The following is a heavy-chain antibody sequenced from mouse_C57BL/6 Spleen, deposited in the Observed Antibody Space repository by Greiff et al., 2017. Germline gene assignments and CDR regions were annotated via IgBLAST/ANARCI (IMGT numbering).Heavy chain of an antibody. Sequence: EVKLVESGGGLVQPGGSLSLSCAASGFTFTDYYMSWVRQPPGKALEWLGFIRNKANGYTTEYSASVKGQFTISRDNSQSSLYLQMNALRAEDSATYYCARHGSSFDYWGQGTTLTVSS. CDR2: IRNKANGYTT. D-gene: IGHD1-1*01. J-gene: IGHJ2*01. V-gene: IGHV7-3*01. CDR3: ARHGSSFDY. CDR1: GFTFTDYY.